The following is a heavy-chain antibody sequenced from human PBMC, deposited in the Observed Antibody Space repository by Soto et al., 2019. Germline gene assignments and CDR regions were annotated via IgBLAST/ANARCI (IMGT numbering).Heavy chain of an antibody. V-gene: IGHV3-9*01. CDR2: ISWNSGSI. J-gene: IGHJ2*01. CDR1: GFTFDDYA. Sequence: EVQLVESGGGLVQPGRSLRLSCAASGFTFDDYAMHWVRQAPGKGLEWVSGISWNSGSIGYADSVKGRFTISRDNAKNSLYLQMNSLRAEDTALHYCAKVGGSYDFWSGYPGWYFDLWGRGTLVTVSS. CDR3: AKVGGSYDFWSGYPGWYFDL. D-gene: IGHD3-3*01.